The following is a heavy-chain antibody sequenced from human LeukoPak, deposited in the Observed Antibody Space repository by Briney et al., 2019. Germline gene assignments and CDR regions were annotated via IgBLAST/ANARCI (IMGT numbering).Heavy chain of an antibody. J-gene: IGHJ4*02. V-gene: IGHV3-30*04. CDR3: ARGTYYYDSNGYYSGGLGY. CDR1: GFTFSTYA. CDR2: ISNDGSDK. Sequence: GGSLRLSCAASGFTFSTYAMHWDRQAPGKGLECVAVISNDGSDKYYPDSVKGRFTISRDNSENTLYLQVNGLRPEDTAVYYCARGTYYYDSNGYYSGGLGYWGQGTLVTVSS. D-gene: IGHD3-22*01.